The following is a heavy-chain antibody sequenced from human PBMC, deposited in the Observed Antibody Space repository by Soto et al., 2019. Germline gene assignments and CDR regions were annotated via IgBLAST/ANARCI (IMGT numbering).Heavy chain of an antibody. D-gene: IGHD7-27*01. Sequence: GASVTVSCKASGYTFSSYARHWVRQAPGQRLEWMGWINAGYGNTKSSQKFQDRVTISRDTSASTAHMELTSLRSEDTAVYYCARDTGDGTFDFWGQGTLVTVSS. V-gene: IGHV1-3*01. J-gene: IGHJ4*02. CDR2: INAGYGNT. CDR3: ARDTGDGTFDF. CDR1: GYTFSSYA.